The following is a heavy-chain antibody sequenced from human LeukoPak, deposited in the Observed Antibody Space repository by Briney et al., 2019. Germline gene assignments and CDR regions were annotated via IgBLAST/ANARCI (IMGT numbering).Heavy chain of an antibody. Sequence: GGSLRLSCAASGFTFSSYSMNWVRQAPGKGLEWVSSISSSSSYIYYADSVKGRFTTSRDNAKNSLYLQMNRLRAEDTAVYYCARETIVVVPAAIASRGYYYYYYMDVWGKGTTVTVSS. CDR1: GFTFSSYS. D-gene: IGHD2-2*01. CDR3: ARETIVVVPAAIASRGYYYYYYMDV. J-gene: IGHJ6*03. CDR2: ISSSSSYI. V-gene: IGHV3-21*01.